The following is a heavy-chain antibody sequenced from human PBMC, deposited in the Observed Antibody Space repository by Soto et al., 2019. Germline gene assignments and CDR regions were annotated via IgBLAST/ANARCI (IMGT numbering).Heavy chain of an antibody. J-gene: IGHJ1*01. D-gene: IGHD6-13*01. V-gene: IGHV1-18*01. Sequence: QVQLVQSGAEVKKPGASVKVSCKASGYTFSNYGISWVRQAPGQGPEWMGWISGYNGNTNYAQTLQGRVTMTTDTSTSTAYMELRSLRYDDTAVYYCARGGSSWSAEYYPHWGQGTLVIVSS. CDR2: ISGYNGNT. CDR1: GYTFSNYG. CDR3: ARGGSSWSAEYYPH.